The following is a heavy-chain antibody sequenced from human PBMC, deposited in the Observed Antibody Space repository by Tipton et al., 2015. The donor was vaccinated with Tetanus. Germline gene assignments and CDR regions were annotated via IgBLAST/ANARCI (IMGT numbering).Heavy chain of an antibody. J-gene: IGHJ4*02. Sequence: SLRLSCAASGFTLRRYGMHWVRQAPGKGLEWVAIIWFDGSKTYYADSVKGRFIGSRDNTKSMLYLQMNTLRAEDTAVYYCARDDDNGDYNLDYWGQGTLVTVSS. V-gene: IGHV3-33*01. D-gene: IGHD4-17*01. CDR1: GFTLRRYG. CDR3: ARDDDNGDYNLDY. CDR2: IWFDGSKT.